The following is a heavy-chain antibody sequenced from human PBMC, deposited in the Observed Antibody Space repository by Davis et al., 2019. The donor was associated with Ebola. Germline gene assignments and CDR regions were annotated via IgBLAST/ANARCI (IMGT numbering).Heavy chain of an antibody. CDR3: ARVRGIYCSSTSCYNNWFDP. CDR2: INHSGST. Sequence: GSLRLSCAVHGGSSSGYYWSWIRQPPGKGLEWIGEINHSGSTNYNPSLKSRVTISVDTSKYQFSLKLSSVTAAYTAVYYCARVRGIYCSSTSCYNNWFDPWGQGTLVTVSS. V-gene: IGHV4-34*01. J-gene: IGHJ5*02. CDR1: GGSSSGYY. D-gene: IGHD2-2*01.